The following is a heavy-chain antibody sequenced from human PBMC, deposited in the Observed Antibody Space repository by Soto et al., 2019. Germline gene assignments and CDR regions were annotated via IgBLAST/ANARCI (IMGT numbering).Heavy chain of an antibody. V-gene: IGHV3-23*01. CDR1: GFTFSGYA. D-gene: IGHD3-16*01. Sequence: EVQLLESGGGLVQPGGSLRLSCAASGFTFSGYAMSWVRQAPGKGLEWVSAIGSGSPFYADSVKGRCTISRDNANSMLYLQMNSLRADDTVVYFCAQDLGSVWYDYNSFAPGGQGTLVTVSS. CDR2: IGSGSP. CDR3: AQDLGSVWYDYNSFAP. J-gene: IGHJ5*02.